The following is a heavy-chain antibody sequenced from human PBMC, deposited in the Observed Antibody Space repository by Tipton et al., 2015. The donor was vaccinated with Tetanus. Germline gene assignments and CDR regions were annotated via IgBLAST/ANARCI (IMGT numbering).Heavy chain of an antibody. CDR1: GGSISTYY. V-gene: IGHV4-59*01. J-gene: IGHJ4*02. CDR3: ARGDGSTLHY. D-gene: IGHD5-24*01. CDR2: IYYRGST. Sequence: LRLSCTVSGGSISTYYWSWIRQPPGKGLEWIGYIYYRGSTNYYPSLKRRVTMSVDTSKNQFSLNLSSVTAADTAVYYCARGDGSTLHYWGQGTLVTVSS.